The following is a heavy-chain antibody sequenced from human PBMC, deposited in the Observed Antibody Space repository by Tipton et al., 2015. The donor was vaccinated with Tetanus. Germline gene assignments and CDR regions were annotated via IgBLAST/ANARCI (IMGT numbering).Heavy chain of an antibody. CDR3: ARISIWPYFFDP. J-gene: IGHJ5*02. Sequence: GSLRLSCATSGFTFSGYAMSWVRQAPGKGLEWVSMISGNGRRTIYADSVKGRFTTSRDNSKNSMYLQMDSLRAEDTAVYFCARISIWPYFFDPWGQGSLFTVSS. CDR1: GFTFSGYA. CDR2: ISGNGRRT. V-gene: IGHV3-23*01. D-gene: IGHD2/OR15-2a*01.